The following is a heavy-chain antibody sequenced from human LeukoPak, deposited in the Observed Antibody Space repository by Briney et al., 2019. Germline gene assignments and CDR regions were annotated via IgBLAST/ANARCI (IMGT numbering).Heavy chain of an antibody. CDR3: ATSLAVVAATSYFDY. J-gene: IGHJ4*02. Sequence: PGGSLRLSCAASAFTFSSYAMSWVRQAPGKGLEWVSAISGSGGSTYYADSVKGRFTISRDNSKNTLYVQMNSLRAEDTAVYYCATSLAVVAATSYFDYWGQGTLVTVSS. CDR2: ISGSGGST. V-gene: IGHV3-23*01. CDR1: AFTFSSYA. D-gene: IGHD2-15*01.